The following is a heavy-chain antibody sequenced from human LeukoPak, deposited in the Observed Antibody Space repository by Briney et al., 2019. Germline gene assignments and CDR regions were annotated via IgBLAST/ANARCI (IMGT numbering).Heavy chain of an antibody. V-gene: IGHV3-7*01. Sequence: GGSLRLSCAASGFNFSSYWMTWVRQAPGKGLEWVANIKQDGSQKYYVDSVKGRFTISRDNAKNTLYLQMNDLRPEDTAIYYCVSDKGGSRDFWGQGTLVTVSS. CDR1: GFNFSSYW. D-gene: IGHD3-16*01. CDR3: VSDKGGSRDF. J-gene: IGHJ4*02. CDR2: IKQDGSQK.